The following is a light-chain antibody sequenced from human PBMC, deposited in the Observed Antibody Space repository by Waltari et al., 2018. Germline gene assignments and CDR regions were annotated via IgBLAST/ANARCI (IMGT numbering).Light chain of an antibody. Sequence: QSALTQPASVSGSPGQSTTISCTGTSSDVGFYDLVSWFQQHPGKAPKVMIYKVNNRPSGVSNRFSGSKSANTASLTISGLQAEDEADYYCSSYTRRSYWVFGGGTQLTVL. CDR1: SSDVGFYDL. CDR3: SSYTRRSYWV. J-gene: IGLJ3*02. CDR2: KVN. V-gene: IGLV2-14*01.